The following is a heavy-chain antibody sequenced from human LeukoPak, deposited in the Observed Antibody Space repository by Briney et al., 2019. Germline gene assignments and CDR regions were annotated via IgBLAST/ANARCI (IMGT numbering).Heavy chain of an antibody. J-gene: IGHJ3*02. CDR1: GGSFSGYY. CDR2: INHSGST. Sequence: SETLSLTCAVYGGSFSGYYWSWIRQPPGKGLEWIGEINHSGSTNYNPSLKSRVPISVDTSKNQFSLKLSSVTAADTAVYYCAAGLLEWLSQAFDIWGQGTMVTVSS. V-gene: IGHV4-34*01. D-gene: IGHD3-3*01. CDR3: AAGLLEWLSQAFDI.